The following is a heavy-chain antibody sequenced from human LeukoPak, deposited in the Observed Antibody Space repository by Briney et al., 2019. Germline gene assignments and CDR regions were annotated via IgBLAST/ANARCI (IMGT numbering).Heavy chain of an antibody. V-gene: IGHV4-31*03. CDR2: IYYSGST. CDR1: GGSISSGGYY. J-gene: IGHJ4*02. Sequence: SETLSLTCTVSGGSISSGGYYWSWIRQHPGKGLEWIGYIYYSGSTYYNPSLKSRVTISVDTSKNQFSLKLSSVTAADTAVYYCARSDYYDSSGYYPYWGQGTLVTVSS. CDR3: ARSDYYDSSGYYPY. D-gene: IGHD3-22*01.